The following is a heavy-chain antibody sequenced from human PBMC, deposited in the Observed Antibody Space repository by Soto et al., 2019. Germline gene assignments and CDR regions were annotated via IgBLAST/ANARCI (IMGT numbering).Heavy chain of an antibody. Sequence: SETLSLTCTVSGGSISSGGYYWSWIRQHPGKGLEWIGYIYYSGSTYYNPSLKSRVTISVDTSKNQFSLKLSSVTAADTAVYYCAVRLYCSSTSCPLLTGNDAFDIWGQGTMVTVSS. V-gene: IGHV4-31*03. CDR1: GGSISSGGYY. CDR2: IYYSGST. CDR3: AVRLYCSSTSCPLLTGNDAFDI. J-gene: IGHJ3*02. D-gene: IGHD2-2*01.